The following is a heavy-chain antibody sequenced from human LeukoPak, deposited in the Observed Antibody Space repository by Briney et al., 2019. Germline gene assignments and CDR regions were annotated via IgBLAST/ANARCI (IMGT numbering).Heavy chain of an antibody. CDR1: GGSISSYY. CDR2: IYTSGST. J-gene: IGHJ6*03. V-gene: IGHV4-4*07. CDR3: ARIKYQLLPYYYYYMDV. D-gene: IGHD2-2*01. Sequence: SETLSLTCTVSGGSISSYYWSWIRQPAGKGLEWIGRIYTSGSTNYNPSLKSRVTMSVDTSKNQFPLKLSSVTAADTAVYYCARIKYQLLPYYYYYMDVWGKGTTVTVSS.